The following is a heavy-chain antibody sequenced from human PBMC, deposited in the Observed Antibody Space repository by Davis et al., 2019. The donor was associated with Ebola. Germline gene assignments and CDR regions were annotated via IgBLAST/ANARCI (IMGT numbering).Heavy chain of an antibody. CDR1: GYSFTSYW. V-gene: IGHV5-51*01. D-gene: IGHD6-6*01. CDR2: IYPGDSDT. CDR3: ARLPSSSSDYYYYGMDV. Sequence: GESLKISCKGSGYSFTSYWIGWVRQMPGKGLEWMGIIYPGDSDTRYSPSFQGQVTISADKSISTAYLQWSSLKASDTAMYYCARLPSSSSDYYYYGMDVWGQGTTVTVSS. J-gene: IGHJ6*02.